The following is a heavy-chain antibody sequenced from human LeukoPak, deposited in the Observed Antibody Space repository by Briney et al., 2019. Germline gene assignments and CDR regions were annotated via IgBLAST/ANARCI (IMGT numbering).Heavy chain of an antibody. D-gene: IGHD3-22*01. Sequence: PSETLSLTCTVSGGSISSYYWSWIRQPPGKGLEWIGYIYYSGSTNYNPSLKSRVTISVDTSKSQFSLKLSSVTAADTAVYYCARASSYYDSSGYYYPGAFDIWGQGTMVTVSS. J-gene: IGHJ3*02. V-gene: IGHV4-59*01. CDR2: IYYSGST. CDR3: ARASSYYDSSGYYYPGAFDI. CDR1: GGSISSYY.